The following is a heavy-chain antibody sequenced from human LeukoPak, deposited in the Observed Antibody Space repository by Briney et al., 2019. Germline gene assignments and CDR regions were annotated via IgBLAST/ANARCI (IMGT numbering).Heavy chain of an antibody. CDR3: VRLCDRWFDC. Sequence: PGGSLRLSCTASGFTFSDHYMEWVRQAPGKGLEWVGRIKHKADSYTTEYAASVKGRFSISRDDSRNSLYLQMNSLKTEDTAVYFCVRLCDRWFDCWGQGTLVTVSS. D-gene: IGHD1-14*01. J-gene: IGHJ5*01. CDR2: IKHKADSYTT. CDR1: GFTFSDHY. V-gene: IGHV3-72*01.